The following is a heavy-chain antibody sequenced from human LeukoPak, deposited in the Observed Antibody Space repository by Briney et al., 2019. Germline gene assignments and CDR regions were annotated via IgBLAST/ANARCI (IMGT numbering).Heavy chain of an antibody. CDR3: AKDDRGDIVLMEGDY. V-gene: IGHV3-23*01. CDR2: ISGSGGST. D-gene: IGHD2-8*01. Sequence: GGSLRLSCAASGFTFSSYAMSWVRQAPGKGLEWVSAISGSGGSTYYADSVKGRFTISSDNSKNTLYLQMNSLRAEDTAVYYCAKDDRGDIVLMEGDYWGQGTLVTVSS. J-gene: IGHJ4*02. CDR1: GFTFSSYA.